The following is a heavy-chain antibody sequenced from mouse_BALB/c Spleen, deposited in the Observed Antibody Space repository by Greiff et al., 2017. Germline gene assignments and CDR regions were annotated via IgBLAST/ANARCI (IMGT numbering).Heavy chain of an antibody. J-gene: IGHJ2*01. Sequence: EVKVVESGGGLVQPGGSRKLSCAASGFTFSSFGMHWVRQAPEKGLEWVAYISSGSSTIYYADTVKGRFTISRDNPKNTLFLQMTSLRSEDTAMYYCARSYYGSSYVRYFDYWGQGTTLTVSS. V-gene: IGHV5-17*02. D-gene: IGHD1-1*01. CDR1: GFTFSSFG. CDR3: ARSYYGSSYVRYFDY. CDR2: ISSGSSTI.